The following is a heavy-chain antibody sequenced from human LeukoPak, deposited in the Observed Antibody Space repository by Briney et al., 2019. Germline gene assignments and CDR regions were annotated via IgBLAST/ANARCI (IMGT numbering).Heavy chain of an antibody. J-gene: IGHJ4*02. CDR2: INHSGST. V-gene: IGHV4-34*01. Sequence: SETLSLXCAVYGGSFSGYYWSWIRQPPGKVLEWIGEINHSGSTNYNPSLKSRVTISVDTSKNQFSLKLSSVTAADTAVYYCARGLYDFWSGYCLDYWGQGTLVTVSS. CDR3: ARGLYDFWSGYCLDY. D-gene: IGHD3-3*01. CDR1: GGSFSGYY.